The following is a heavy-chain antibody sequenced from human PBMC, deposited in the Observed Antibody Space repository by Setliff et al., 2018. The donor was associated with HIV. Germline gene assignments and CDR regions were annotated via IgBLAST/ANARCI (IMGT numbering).Heavy chain of an antibody. Sequence: VASVKVSCKASGYTFTGYYMHWVRQAPGQGLECMGRINPNSGDTNYAQKFKGRVTMTRDTSISTAYMEVTRLRSDATAVYYCARGSTAVNYYYYYIDVWGKGTTVTVSS. CDR3: ARGSTAVNYYYYYIDV. D-gene: IGHD2-2*01. J-gene: IGHJ6*03. CDR2: INPNSGDT. CDR1: GYTFTGYY. V-gene: IGHV1-2*06.